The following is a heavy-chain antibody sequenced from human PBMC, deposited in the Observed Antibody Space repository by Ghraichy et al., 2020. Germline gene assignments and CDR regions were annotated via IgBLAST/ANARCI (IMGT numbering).Heavy chain of an antibody. V-gene: IGHV4-34*01. J-gene: IGHJ6*03. CDR2: INHSGST. CDR3: ARGGNGPNWYYYYYMDV. Sequence: SETLSLTCAVYGGSFSGYYWSWIRQPPGKGLEWIGEINHSGSTNYNPSLKSRVTISVDTSKNQFSLKLSSVTAADTAVYYCARGGNGPNWYYYYYMDVWGKGTTVTVSS. CDR1: GGSFSGYY. D-gene: IGHD5-24*01.